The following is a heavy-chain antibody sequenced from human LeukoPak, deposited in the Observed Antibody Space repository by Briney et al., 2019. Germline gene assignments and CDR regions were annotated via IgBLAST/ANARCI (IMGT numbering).Heavy chain of an antibody. Sequence: GGSLRLSCAASGFTFSSYWMSWVRQAPGKGLEWVANTKQDGSERYYVDSVKGRFTISRDNAKNSLYLQMNSLRAEDTAVYYCARDKIVGTTNFDYWGQGTLVTVSS. D-gene: IGHD1-26*01. CDR1: GFTFSSYW. J-gene: IGHJ4*02. V-gene: IGHV3-7*03. CDR2: TKQDGSER. CDR3: ARDKIVGTTNFDY.